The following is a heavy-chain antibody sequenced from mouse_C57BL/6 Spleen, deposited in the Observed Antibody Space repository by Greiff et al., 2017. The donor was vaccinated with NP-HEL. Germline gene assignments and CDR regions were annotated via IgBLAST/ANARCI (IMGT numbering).Heavy chain of an antibody. CDR2: INPSSGYT. Sequence: VQLQQSGAELAKPGASVKLSCKASGYTFTSYWMHWVKQRPGQGLEWIGYINPSSGYTKYNQKFKDKATLPADKSSSTAYMQLSSLTYEDSAVDYCARSTMVTTRVDYWGQGTTLTVSS. CDR1: GYTFTSYW. CDR3: ARSTMVTTRVDY. V-gene: IGHV1-7*01. D-gene: IGHD2-2*01. J-gene: IGHJ2*01.